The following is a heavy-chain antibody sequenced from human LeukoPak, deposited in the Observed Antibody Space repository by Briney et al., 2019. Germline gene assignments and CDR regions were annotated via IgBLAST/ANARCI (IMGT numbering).Heavy chain of an antibody. J-gene: IGHJ4*02. D-gene: IGHD6-19*01. CDR3: AKGGHSSGWYYFDY. Sequence: GGSLRLSCAASGFTFSSYAMSWVRQAPGKGLEWVSGVSGSGSCTYYADSVKGRFTISRDNSKNTLYLQMSSLRAEDTAVYFCAKGGHSSGWYYFDYWGQGTLVTVSS. CDR1: GFTFSSYA. CDR2: VSGSGSCT. V-gene: IGHV3-23*01.